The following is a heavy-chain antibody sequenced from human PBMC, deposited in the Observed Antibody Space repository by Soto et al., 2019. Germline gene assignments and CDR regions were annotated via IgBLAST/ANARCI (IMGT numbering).Heavy chain of an antibody. J-gene: IGHJ6*02. Sequence: GGSLRLSCAASGFTFSDYYMSWIRQAPGKGLEWVSYISSSSSYTNYADSVKGRFTISRDNAKNSLYLQMNSLRAEDTAVYYCARDPNAAAGTHYYYGMDVWGQGTTVTVSS. CDR1: GFTFSDYY. CDR3: ARDPNAAAGTHYYYGMDV. CDR2: ISSSSSYT. D-gene: IGHD6-13*01. V-gene: IGHV3-11*06.